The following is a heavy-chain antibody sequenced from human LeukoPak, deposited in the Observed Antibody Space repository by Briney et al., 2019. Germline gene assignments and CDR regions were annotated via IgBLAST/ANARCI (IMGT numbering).Heavy chain of an antibody. CDR3: ARAKLTDDAFDI. CDR2: ISSSGSTI. J-gene: IGHJ3*02. V-gene: IGHV3-11*04. Sequence: GGSLRLSCAASGFTFSDYYMSWIRQAPGKGLGWVSYISSSGSTIYYADSVKGRFTISRDNAKNSLYLQMNSLRAEDTAVYYCARAKLTDDAFDIWGQGTMVTVSS. CDR1: GFTFSDYY.